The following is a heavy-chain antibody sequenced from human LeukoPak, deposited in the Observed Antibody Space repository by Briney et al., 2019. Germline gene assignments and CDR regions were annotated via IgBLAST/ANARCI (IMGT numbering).Heavy chain of an antibody. D-gene: IGHD6-19*01. CDR1: GGSISSSSYY. CDR3: ARLSIAVAGTFDY. J-gene: IGHJ4*02. V-gene: IGHV4-39*01. Sequence: SETLSLTCTVSGGSISSSSYYWGWIRQPPGKGLEWIGSIYYSGSTYYNPSLKSRVTISVDTSKNQFSLKLSSVTAADTAVYYCARLSIAVAGTFDYWAREPWSPSPQ. CDR2: IYYSGST.